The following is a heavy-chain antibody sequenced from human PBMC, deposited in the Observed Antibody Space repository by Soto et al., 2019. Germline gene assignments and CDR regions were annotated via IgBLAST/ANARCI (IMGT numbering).Heavy chain of an antibody. CDR2: FDPEDGET. Sequence: ASVKVSCKVSGYTLTELSMHWVRQAPGKGLEWMGGFDPEDGETIYAQKFQGRVTMTEDTSTDTAYMELSSLRSEDTAVYYCATVGLCSSTSCYAFDIWGQGTMVTVSS. V-gene: IGHV1-24*01. D-gene: IGHD2-2*01. CDR1: GYTLTELS. J-gene: IGHJ3*02. CDR3: ATVGLCSSTSCYAFDI.